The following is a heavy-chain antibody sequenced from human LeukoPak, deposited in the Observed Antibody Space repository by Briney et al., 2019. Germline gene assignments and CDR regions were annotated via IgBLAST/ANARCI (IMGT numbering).Heavy chain of an antibody. D-gene: IGHD3-10*01. CDR1: GYTFTGYY. J-gene: IGHJ5*02. CDR2: INPNSGGT. V-gene: IGHV1-2*02. CDR3: ARDLTSFSMVRGARYRNWFDP. Sequence: ASVKVSCKASGYTFTGYYMHWVRQAPGQGLEWMGWINPNSGGTNYAQKLQGRVTMTTDTSTSTAYMELRSLRSDDTAVYYCARDLTSFSMVRGARYRNWFDPWGQGTLVTVSS.